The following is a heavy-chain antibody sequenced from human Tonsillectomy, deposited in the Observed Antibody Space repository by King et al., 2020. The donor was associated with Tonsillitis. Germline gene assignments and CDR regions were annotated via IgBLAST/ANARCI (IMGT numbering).Heavy chain of an antibody. Sequence: VQLVESGGGLVQPGGSLRLSCAASGFTFSSYAMSWVRQAPGKGLEWVPVISGSGGSTYYADSVKGRFTISRDKSKNTLFLQMNSLRAEDTAVYYCAKDLYYDSSGYTHDAFDIWGQGTMVTVSS. D-gene: IGHD3-22*01. V-gene: IGHV3-23*04. CDR2: ISGSGGST. CDR3: AKDLYYDSSGYTHDAFDI. CDR1: GFTFSSYA. J-gene: IGHJ3*02.